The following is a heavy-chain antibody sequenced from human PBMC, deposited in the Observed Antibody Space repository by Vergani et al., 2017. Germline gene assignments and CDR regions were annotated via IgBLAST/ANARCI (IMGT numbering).Heavy chain of an antibody. CDR2: ISSSSSYT. J-gene: IGHJ4*02. D-gene: IGHD3-9*01. CDR3: AREYYDILTGYSTRSYYFDY. V-gene: IGHV3-21*04. CDR1: GFTFSSYS. Sequence: EVQLVESGGGLVKPGGSLRLSCAASGFTFSSYSMNWVRQAPGKGLEWVSSISSSSSYTNYADSVKGRFTISRDTAKNSLYLQMNSLRAEDTAVYYCAREYYDILTGYSTRSYYFDYWGQGTLVTVSS.